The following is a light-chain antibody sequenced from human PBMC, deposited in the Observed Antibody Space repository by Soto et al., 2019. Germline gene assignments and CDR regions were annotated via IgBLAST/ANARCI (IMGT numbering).Light chain of an antibody. J-gene: IGKJ5*01. CDR1: QSVSSY. CDR3: QHFGDSPIT. CDR2: GAS. Sequence: EIVLTQSPATLSLSPGERATLSCRASQSVSSYLAWYQQKPGQAPRLLIYGASNRATGIPDRFSGSGSGTDFTLTISRLEPEDFAVYYCQHFGDSPITFGQGTRLEIK. V-gene: IGKV3-11*01.